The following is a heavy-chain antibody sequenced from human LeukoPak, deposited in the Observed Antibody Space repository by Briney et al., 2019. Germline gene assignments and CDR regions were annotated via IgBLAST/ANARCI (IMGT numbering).Heavy chain of an antibody. CDR2: IYHSGTT. J-gene: IGHJ5*02. V-gene: IGHV4-38-2*02. D-gene: IGHD3-3*01. CDR3: SRGRYYDFWSGYSFNWFDP. Sequence: PSETLSLTCTVSGYSISSGYYWGWIRQPPGQGLEWIGSIYHSGTTYCNPFLKSRVTISVDTSKNQFSLKLSSVTAADTAVYYCSRGRYYDFWSGYSFNWFDPWGQGTLVTVSS. CDR1: GYSISSGYY.